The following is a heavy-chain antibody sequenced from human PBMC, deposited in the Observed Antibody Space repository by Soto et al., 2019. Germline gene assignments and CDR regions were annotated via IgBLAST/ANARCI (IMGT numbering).Heavy chain of an antibody. J-gene: IGHJ5*02. V-gene: IGHV4-59*13. D-gene: IGHD3-10*01. CDR2: TYHTGST. Sequence: SGTLSLTCTISGGSCGTKYGSWVRQAPGKGMEWIGYTYHTGSTKYNPSLKSRATISVDTSKNQFSLTLTSAAAAATAVYYCATDFAARGPFDPFGQGLLAT. CDR1: GGSCGTKY. CDR3: ATDFAARGPFDP.